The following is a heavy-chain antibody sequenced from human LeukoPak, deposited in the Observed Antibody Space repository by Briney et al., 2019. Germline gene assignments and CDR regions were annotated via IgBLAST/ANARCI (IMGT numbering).Heavy chain of an antibody. CDR2: IYPGDSDT. J-gene: IGHJ6*03. D-gene: IGHD2-2*01. V-gene: IGHV5-51*01. CDR1: EYSFTNYW. CDR3: ARVVVPATYYMDV. Sequence: GESLKISCKGSEYSFTNYWIGWVRQMPGKGLEWMGIIYPGDSDTRYSPSFQGQVTISADKSISTAYLQWSSLKASDTAMYYCARVVVPATYYMDVWGKGTTVTVSS.